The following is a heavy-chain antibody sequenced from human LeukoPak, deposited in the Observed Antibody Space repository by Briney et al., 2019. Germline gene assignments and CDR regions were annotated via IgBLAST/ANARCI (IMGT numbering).Heavy chain of an antibody. CDR2: MNPNSGNT. J-gene: IGHJ4*02. CDR3: AREWLSSGDSHYSH. D-gene: IGHD2-15*01. CDR1: GYTFTSYD. V-gene: IGHV1-8*01. Sequence: ASVKVSCKASGYTFTSYDINWARQATGQGLEWMGWMNPNSGNTGYAQKFQGRVTMTRNTSISTAYMELSSLRSDDTAVYYCAREWLSSGDSHYSHWGQGTLVTVSS.